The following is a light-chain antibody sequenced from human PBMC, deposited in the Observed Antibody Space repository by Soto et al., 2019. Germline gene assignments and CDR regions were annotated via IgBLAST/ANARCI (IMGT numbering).Light chain of an antibody. J-gene: IGLJ1*01. CDR3: SSYTSTKIYV. CDR2: GVN. CDR1: SCVVGGYNY. V-gene: IGLV2-14*01. Sequence: QSVLTQPASVSGSPGQSVTISCTGTSCVVGGYNYVSWYRQLPGEAPKLILYGVNARPSGVSDRFSGSKSGDTASLTVSGLQAEDEADYYCSSYTSTKIYVFGTGTKVTVL.